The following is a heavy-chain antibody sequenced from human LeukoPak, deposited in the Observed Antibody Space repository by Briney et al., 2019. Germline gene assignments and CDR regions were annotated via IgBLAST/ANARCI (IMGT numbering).Heavy chain of an antibody. V-gene: IGHV3-43*01. J-gene: IGHJ4*02. CDR1: GFTFDDYA. CDR3: TRDTDFGSPTNYFDH. Sequence: GGSLRLSCAASGFTFDDYAMHWVRQAPGKGLEWVSLICWEGQTTYYAGSVRGRFTVSRDNSKNSLFLEMKSLTTDDTAFYYCTRDTDFGSPTNYFDHWGQGTLVSASS. CDR2: ICWEGQTT. D-gene: IGHD3-10*01.